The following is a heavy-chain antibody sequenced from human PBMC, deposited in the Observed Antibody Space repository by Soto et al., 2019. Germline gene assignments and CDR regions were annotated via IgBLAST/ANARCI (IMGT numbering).Heavy chain of an antibody. CDR3: ARDRQPSSYIGLDV. CDR2: ISGSGDTI. J-gene: IGHJ6*02. CDR1: GFTFSAHY. D-gene: IGHD4-4*01. V-gene: IGHV3-11*01. Sequence: PGGSLRLSCEASGFTFSAHYMSWVRQAPGKGLEWVSHISGSGDTIYYADSVKGRFTISRDNAKNSLYLQMSSLRAEDTAVYYCARDRQPSSYIGLDVWGQGTTVTVSS.